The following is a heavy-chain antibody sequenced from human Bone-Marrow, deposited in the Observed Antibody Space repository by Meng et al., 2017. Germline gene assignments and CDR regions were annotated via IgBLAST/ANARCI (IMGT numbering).Heavy chain of an antibody. Sequence: QMQPVQSGAEVKQPGASVRVSCKASGYTFTGYYIHWVRQAPGQGLEWLGRIDCNNGGAIYAQKFQDRVTMTRDTSITTAYMDLSRLTSDDTAVYYCARDAGRAAGPRWGQGTLVTVSS. CDR2: IDCNNGGA. J-gene: IGHJ4*02. V-gene: IGHV1-2*06. D-gene: IGHD6-13*01. CDR3: ARDAGRAAGPR. CDR1: GYTFTGYY.